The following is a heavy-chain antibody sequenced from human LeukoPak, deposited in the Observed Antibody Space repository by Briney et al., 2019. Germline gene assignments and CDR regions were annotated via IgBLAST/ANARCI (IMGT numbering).Heavy chain of an antibody. V-gene: IGHV3-7*03. Sequence: GGSLRLSCVASGFTFSSSWMSWVRRAPGKGLEWVANIKQDGTEEYYVDSVRGRFSISRDNSKNTLYLQMNSLRAEDTAVYYCAKVPWIDYYYGMDVWGQGTTVTVAS. CDR1: GFTFSSSW. CDR2: IKQDGTEE. J-gene: IGHJ6*02. CDR3: AKVPWIDYYYGMDV. D-gene: IGHD2-2*03.